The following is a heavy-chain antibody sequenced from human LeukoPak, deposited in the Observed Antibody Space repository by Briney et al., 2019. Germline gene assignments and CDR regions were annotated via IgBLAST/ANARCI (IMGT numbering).Heavy chain of an antibody. CDR3: ARGGGGYPPRGAFDI. J-gene: IGHJ3*02. CDR2: IGTAGDT. V-gene: IGHV3-13*01. Sequence: GGSLRLSCAASGFTFSSYDMHWVRQATGKGLGWVSAIGTAGDTYYPGSVKGRFTISRENAKNSLYLQMNSLRAGDTAVYYCARGGGGYPPRGAFDIWGQGTMVTVSS. D-gene: IGHD5-12*01. CDR1: GFTFSSYD.